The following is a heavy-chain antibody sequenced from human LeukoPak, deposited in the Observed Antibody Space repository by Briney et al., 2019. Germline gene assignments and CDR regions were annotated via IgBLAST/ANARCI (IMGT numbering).Heavy chain of an antibody. Sequence: GGSLRLSCAASGFTFSSYWMSWVRQAPGKGLEWVANIKQDGSEKYYVDSVKGRFTISRDNAKNSLYLQMNSLRAEDTAVYYCAREYFTDSLPSGEGDAFDIWGQGTMVTVSS. V-gene: IGHV3-7*01. CDR1: GFTFSSYW. CDR2: IKQDGSEK. CDR3: AREYFTDSLPSGEGDAFDI. D-gene: IGHD3-10*01. J-gene: IGHJ3*02.